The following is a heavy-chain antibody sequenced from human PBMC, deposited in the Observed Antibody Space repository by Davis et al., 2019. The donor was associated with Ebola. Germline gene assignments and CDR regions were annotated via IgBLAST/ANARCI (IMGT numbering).Heavy chain of an antibody. CDR1: GDSLSGFY. CDR2: IYYSGST. Sequence: SETLSLTCSVSGDSLSGFYWSWIRQPPGKGLEWIGYIYYSGSTYYNPSLKSRVTISVDTSKNQFSLKLSSVTAADTAVYYCAREITYYYDSSGYYNGHYFDYWGQGTLVTVSS. D-gene: IGHD3-22*01. J-gene: IGHJ4*02. V-gene: IGHV4-59*08. CDR3: AREITYYYDSSGYYNGHYFDY.